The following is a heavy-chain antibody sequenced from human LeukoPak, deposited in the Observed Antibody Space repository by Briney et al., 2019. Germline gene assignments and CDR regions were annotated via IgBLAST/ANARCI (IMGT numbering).Heavy chain of an antibody. CDR1: GFTFSSYS. V-gene: IGHV3-21*01. CDR2: ISSSSSYI. CDR3: ARDAWDIVVVPAAIPSGDY. D-gene: IGHD2-2*02. Sequence: NPGGSLRLSCAASGFTFSSYSMNWVRQAPGKGLEWVSSISSSSSYIYYADSVKGRFTISRDNAKNSLYLQMNSLRAEDTAVYYCARDAWDIVVVPAAIPSGDYWGQGTLVTVSS. J-gene: IGHJ4*02.